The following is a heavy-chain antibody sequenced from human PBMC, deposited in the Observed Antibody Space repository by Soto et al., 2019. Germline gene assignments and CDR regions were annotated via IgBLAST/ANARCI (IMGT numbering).Heavy chain of an antibody. J-gene: IGHJ4*02. CDR2: IYSSGNS. D-gene: IGHD3-9*01. CDR3: ASALTGDYVGFDY. Sequence: QVPLQESGPGLVKPSQTLSLTCSVSGASISRDDYYWSWIRQHPGKGLEWIAYIYSSGNSYYNPSLSSRVAISLDTSKNQFSLRLSSVTAADTGVYYCASALTGDYVGFDYWGQGTPATVSS. CDR1: GASISRDDYY. V-gene: IGHV4-31*03.